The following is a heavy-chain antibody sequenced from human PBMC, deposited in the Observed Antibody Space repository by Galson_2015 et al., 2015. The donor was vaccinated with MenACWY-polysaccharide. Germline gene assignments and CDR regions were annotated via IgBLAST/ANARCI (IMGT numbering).Heavy chain of an antibody. D-gene: IGHD3-9*01. CDR3: TRHAEYYDILTGYYNYGMDV. CDR2: IRSKANSYAT. J-gene: IGHJ6*02. CDR1: GFTFSGSA. V-gene: IGHV3-73*01. Sequence: SLRLSCAASGFTFSGSAMHWVRQASGKGLEWVGRIRSKANSYATAYAASVKGRFTTSRDDSKNTAYLQMNSLKTEDTAVYYCTRHAEYYDILTGYYNYGMDVWGQGTTVTVSS.